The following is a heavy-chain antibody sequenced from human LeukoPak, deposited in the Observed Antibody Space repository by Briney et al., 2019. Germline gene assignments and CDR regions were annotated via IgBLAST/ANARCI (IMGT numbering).Heavy chain of an antibody. J-gene: IGHJ4*02. CDR2: IYTSGST. CDR1: GGSISSYY. D-gene: IGHD3-22*01. Sequence: SETLSLTCTVSGGSISSYYWSWIRQPAGKGLEWIGRIYTSGSTNYNPSLKSRVTMSVDTSKNQFSLKLSSVTAADTAVYYCARDTYYYDGSGYRQLDYWGQGTLVTVSS. CDR3: ARDTYYYDGSGYRQLDY. V-gene: IGHV4-4*07.